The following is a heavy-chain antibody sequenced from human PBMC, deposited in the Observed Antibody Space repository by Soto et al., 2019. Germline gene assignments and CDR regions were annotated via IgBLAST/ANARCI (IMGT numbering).Heavy chain of an antibody. D-gene: IGHD3-22*01. CDR1: GFTVSSNY. V-gene: IGHV3-66*01. Sequence: EVQLVESGGGLVQPGGSLRLSCAASGFTVSSNYMSWVRQAPGKGLEWVSVIYGGGSTYYADSVKGRFTISRDNSKNTVYLQMNRLRAEDTAVYYCGRDDNSGCRLGGQGTLVTVSS. J-gene: IGHJ4*02. CDR3: GRDDNSGCRL. CDR2: IYGGGST.